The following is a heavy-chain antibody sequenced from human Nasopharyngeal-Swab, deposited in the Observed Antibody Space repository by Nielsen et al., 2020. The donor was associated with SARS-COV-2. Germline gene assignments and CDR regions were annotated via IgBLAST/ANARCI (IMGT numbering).Heavy chain of an antibody. CDR1: GFTFSSYG. J-gene: IGHJ6*02. Sequence: GESLKISCAASGFTFSSYGMHWVRQAPGKGLEWVAVISYDGSNKYYADSVKGRFTISRDNSKNTLYLQMNSLRAEDTAVYYCARDGHDSSGYYYFVLAGMDVWGQGTTVTVSS. CDR3: ARDGHDSSGYYYFVLAGMDV. D-gene: IGHD3-22*01. CDR2: ISYDGSNK. V-gene: IGHV3-30*03.